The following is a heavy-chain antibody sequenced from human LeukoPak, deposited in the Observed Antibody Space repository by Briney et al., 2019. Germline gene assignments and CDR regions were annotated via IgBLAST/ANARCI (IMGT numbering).Heavy chain of an antibody. CDR1: GYTFTSYD. CDR2: MNPNSGNT. Sequence: ASVKVSCKASGYTFTSYDINWVRQATGQGLEWMGWMNPNSGNTGYAQKFQGRVTMTRNTSISTAYMELSSLRSEDTAVCYCARGGIAVAGLDLWGRGTLVTVSS. J-gene: IGHJ2*01. CDR3: ARGGIAVAGLDL. V-gene: IGHV1-8*01. D-gene: IGHD6-19*01.